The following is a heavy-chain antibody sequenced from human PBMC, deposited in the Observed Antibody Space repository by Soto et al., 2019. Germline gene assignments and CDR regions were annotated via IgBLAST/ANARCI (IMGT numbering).Heavy chain of an antibody. CDR3: VKGLGLRYLDY. D-gene: IGHD7-27*01. Sequence: EVQLLESGGALVQPGESLRLSCAASGFSFSSYAMSWVRQAPGKGLEWVSGISGSGGSTYYADSVKGRFTISRDNSKNTLYLQMNSLRAEDTAVYYCVKGLGLRYLDYWGQGTLVTVSS. V-gene: IGHV3-23*01. CDR1: GFSFSSYA. J-gene: IGHJ4*02. CDR2: ISGSGGST.